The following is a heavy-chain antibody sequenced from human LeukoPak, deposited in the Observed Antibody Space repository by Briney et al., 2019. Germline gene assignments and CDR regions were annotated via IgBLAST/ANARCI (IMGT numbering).Heavy chain of an antibody. J-gene: IGHJ4*02. D-gene: IGHD3-3*01. CDR2: ISGSGGST. CDR3: AKDRMILEWLLKFDY. V-gene: IGHV3-23*01. Sequence: SGGSLRLSCAASGFTFSSYAMSWVRQAPGKGLEWVSAISGSGGSTYYADSVKGRFTISRDNSKNTLYLQMNSLRAEDTAVYYCAKDRMILEWLLKFDYWGQGTLVTVSS. CDR1: GFTFSSYA.